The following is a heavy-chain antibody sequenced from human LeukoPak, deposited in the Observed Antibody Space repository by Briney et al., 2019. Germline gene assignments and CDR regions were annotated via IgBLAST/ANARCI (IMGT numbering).Heavy chain of an antibody. D-gene: IGHD1-1*01. CDR1: GDSFNEYY. CDR2: INHSGST. V-gene: IGHV4-34*01. Sequence: SKTLSLTCAVYGDSFNEYYWSWVRQPPGKALEWIGEINHSGSTNYNPSLKNRVTISVDKSLRQFFLRLSPVTAADTAVYYCARERASNNYYNYFDPWGQGTQVTVSS. CDR3: ARERASNNYYNYFDP. J-gene: IGHJ5*02.